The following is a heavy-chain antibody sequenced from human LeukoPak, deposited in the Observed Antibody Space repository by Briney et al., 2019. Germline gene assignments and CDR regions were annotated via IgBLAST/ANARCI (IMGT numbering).Heavy chain of an antibody. CDR3: AGDSAGFRTTVVDWYFDL. Sequence: SQTLSLTCAISGDSVSSNSAAWNWIRQSPSRGLEWLGRTYYRSKWYNDYAVSVKSRITINPDTSKNQFSLQLNSVTPEDTAVYYCAGDSAGFRTTVVDWYFDLWGRGTLVTVSS. J-gene: IGHJ2*01. CDR1: GDSVSSNSAA. V-gene: IGHV6-1*01. CDR2: TYYRSKWYN. D-gene: IGHD4-23*01.